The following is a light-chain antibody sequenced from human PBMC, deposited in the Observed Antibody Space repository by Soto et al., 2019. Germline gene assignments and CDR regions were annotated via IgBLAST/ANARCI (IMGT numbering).Light chain of an antibody. CDR3: QQYGSSPRT. CDR2: GAS. CDR1: QSVSSSY. J-gene: IGKJ1*01. V-gene: IGKV3-20*01. Sequence: EIVLTQSPGTLSLSPVERATLSCMASQSVSSSYLAWYQQKPVQAPRLLIYGASSRATCIPDRFSGSGSGTDFTLTISRLEPEDFAVYYCQQYGSSPRTFGQGTK.